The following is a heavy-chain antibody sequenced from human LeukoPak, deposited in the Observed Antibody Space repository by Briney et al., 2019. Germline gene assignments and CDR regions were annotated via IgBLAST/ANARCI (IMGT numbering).Heavy chain of an antibody. CDR3: ARDLGGRSGSFDY. CDR2: IWYDGGNE. Sequence: PGGSLRLSCAASGFIFSSYGMHWVRQAPGKGLEWVALIWYDGGNENYADSVKGRFTISRDNSKNMVDLYMNSLRADDTAVYFCARDLGGRSGSFDYWGQGALVTVSS. CDR1: GFIFSSYG. J-gene: IGHJ4*02. D-gene: IGHD3-10*01. V-gene: IGHV3-33*01.